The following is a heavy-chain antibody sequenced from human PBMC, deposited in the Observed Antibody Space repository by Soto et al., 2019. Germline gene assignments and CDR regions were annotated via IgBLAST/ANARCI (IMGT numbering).Heavy chain of an antibody. CDR3: ARGVLEWLLRDSYYYYMDV. CDR2: IDDTGST. CDR1: GDSISSSY. Sequence: PETLSLTCTVSGDSISSSYWNWIRQAPWKGLEWIGYIDDTGSTNYNPSLKSRVTLSVDPSNNQYSLKLSSVTAADTAVYYCARGVLEWLLRDSYYYYMDVWGKGTTDTVSS. V-gene: IGHV4-59*01. D-gene: IGHD3-3*01. J-gene: IGHJ6*03.